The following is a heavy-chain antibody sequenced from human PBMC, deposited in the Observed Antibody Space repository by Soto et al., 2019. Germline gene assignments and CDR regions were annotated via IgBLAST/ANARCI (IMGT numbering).Heavy chain of an antibody. J-gene: IGHJ4*02. Sequence: EVQLVESGGGLVKPGGSLRLSCVASGFTFTNAWMSWVRQAPGKGLEWVGRIRSKADGATAEYAAPVKGRFTISRDDSENTVHLQMNSLQTEDTAVYFCTTELGSGWYGHYFDYWGQGTLVTVSS. V-gene: IGHV3-15*07. CDR2: IRSKADGATA. CDR3: TTELGSGWYGHYFDY. CDR1: GFTFTNAW. D-gene: IGHD6-19*01.